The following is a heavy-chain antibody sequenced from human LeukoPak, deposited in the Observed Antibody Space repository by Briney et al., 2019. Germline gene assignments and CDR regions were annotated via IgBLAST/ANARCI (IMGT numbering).Heavy chain of an antibody. J-gene: IGHJ4*02. CDR2: INPNSGGT. CDR1: GYTFTGYD. CDR3: ARMDYYDSSGYPTVDY. V-gene: IGHV1-2*02. D-gene: IGHD3-22*01. Sequence: GASVKVSCKASGYTFTGYDIHWVRQAPGQGLEWMGWINPNSGGTNYAQKFQGRVTMTRDTSISTAYMELSRLRSDDTAVYYCARMDYYDSSGYPTVDYWGQGTLVTVSS.